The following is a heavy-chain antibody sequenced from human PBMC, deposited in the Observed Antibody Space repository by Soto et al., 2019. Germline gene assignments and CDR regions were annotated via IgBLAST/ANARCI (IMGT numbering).Heavy chain of an antibody. D-gene: IGHD3-10*01. Sequence: PGGSLRLSCAASGFTFSDFGMHWVRQAPGKGLEWVAVISYDGRNVHYADSVKGRFTISRDNSRNTLYLQMNSLRAEDTAVYYCTKDSLHLIRVHAYYFDYWGQGTLVTVSS. CDR3: TKDSLHLIRVHAYYFDY. J-gene: IGHJ4*02. CDR2: ISYDGRNV. V-gene: IGHV3-30*18. CDR1: GFTFSDFG.